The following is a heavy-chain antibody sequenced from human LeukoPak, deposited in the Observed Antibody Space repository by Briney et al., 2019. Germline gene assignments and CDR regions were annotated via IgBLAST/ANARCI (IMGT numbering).Heavy chain of an antibody. V-gene: IGHV1-46*01. J-gene: IGHJ4*02. CDR2: INPSGGST. D-gene: IGHD6-13*01. Sequence: GASVKVSCKASGGTFSSYAISWVRQAPGQGLEWMGIINPSGGSTSYAQKFQGRVTMTRDTSTSTVYMELSRLRSDDTAVYYCARALDSSSWYAGDYWGQGTLVTVSS. CDR3: ARALDSSSWYAGDY. CDR1: GGTFSSYA.